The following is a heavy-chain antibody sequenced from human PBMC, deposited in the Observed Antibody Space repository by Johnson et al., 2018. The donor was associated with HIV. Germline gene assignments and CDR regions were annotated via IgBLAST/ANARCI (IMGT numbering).Heavy chain of an antibody. CDR1: GFTFSSYW. CDR2: IKQDGSEK. CDR3: ARDLSGSYRSDAFDI. D-gene: IGHD1-26*01. V-gene: IGHV3-7*01. Sequence: VQLVESGGGLVQPGGSLRLSCAASGFTFSSYWMSWVRQAPGKGLEWLANIKQDGSEKYYVDSVKGRFTISRDNAKNSLYLQINSLRAEDTAVYYCARDLSGSYRSDAFDIWGQGTMVTVSS. J-gene: IGHJ3*02.